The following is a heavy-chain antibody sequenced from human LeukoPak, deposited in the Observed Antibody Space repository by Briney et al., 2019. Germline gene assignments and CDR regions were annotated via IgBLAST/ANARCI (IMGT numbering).Heavy chain of an antibody. Sequence: SETLSLTCTVSGDSINYYYWSWIRQPPGKGLEWIGEINHSGSTNYNPSLKSRVTISVDTSKNQFSLKLSSVTAADTAVYYCARWNAREVTGYYYYGMDVWGQGTTVTVSS. V-gene: IGHV4-34*01. D-gene: IGHD5-18*01. CDR3: ARWNAREVTGYYYYGMDV. CDR1: GDSINYYY. CDR2: INHSGST. J-gene: IGHJ6*02.